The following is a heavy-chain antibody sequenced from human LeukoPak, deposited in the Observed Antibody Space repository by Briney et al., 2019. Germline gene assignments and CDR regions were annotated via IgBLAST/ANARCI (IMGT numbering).Heavy chain of an antibody. V-gene: IGHV4-59*08. CDR1: GGSISGYY. J-gene: IGHJ4*02. D-gene: IGHD3-22*01. CDR2: IYYSGST. CDR3: AKVSDRDSSGYYWGFEY. Sequence: PSETLSLTCTVSGGSISGYYWSWIRQPPGKGLECIGYIYYSGSTNYNPSLKSRVTISVDTSRNQCSLKLTSVTAADTAVYYCAKVSDRDSSGYYWGFEYWGQGTLATVSS.